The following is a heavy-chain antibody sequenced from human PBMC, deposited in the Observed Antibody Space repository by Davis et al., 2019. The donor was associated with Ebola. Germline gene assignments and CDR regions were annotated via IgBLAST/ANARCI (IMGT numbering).Heavy chain of an antibody. Sequence: GESLKISCAASGFVFRNYVMSWVRQAPGKGLEWVSTLGTSADTYYADSVKGCFTISRDNSKNTLYLQMNGLRVEDTAIYYCAKDTSNIWFDIWGPGTNVTVSS. CDR3: AKDTSNIWFDI. D-gene: IGHD2/OR15-2a*01. J-gene: IGHJ3*02. CDR2: LGTSADT. V-gene: IGHV3-23*01. CDR1: GFVFRNYV.